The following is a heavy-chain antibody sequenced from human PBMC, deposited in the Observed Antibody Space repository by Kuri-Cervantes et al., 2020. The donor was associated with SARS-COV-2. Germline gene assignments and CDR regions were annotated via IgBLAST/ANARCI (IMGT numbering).Heavy chain of an antibody. D-gene: IGHD3-16*01. V-gene: IGHV4-34*01. CDR3: AGSPGGVFDC. Sequence: GSLRLSCAVYGGSFSAYYWSWTRQPPGKGLEWIGEINHSGSTNYNPSLKSRVTISVDTSKHQLSLKLSSVTAADTAVYYCAGSPGGVFDCWGQGTLVTVSS. CDR1: GGSFSAYY. CDR2: INHSGST. J-gene: IGHJ4*02.